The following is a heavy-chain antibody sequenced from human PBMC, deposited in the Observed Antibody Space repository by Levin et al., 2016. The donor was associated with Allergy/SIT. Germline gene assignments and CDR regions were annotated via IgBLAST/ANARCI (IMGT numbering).Heavy chain of an antibody. CDR3: AKDRHGVGTTTFYYGMDV. Sequence: VRQAPGKGLEWVAVISYAGSNKYYADSVKGRFTISRDNSKNTLYLQMNSLRAEDTAVYYCAKDRHGVGTTTFYYGMDVWGQGTTVTVSS. J-gene: IGHJ6*02. D-gene: IGHD1-26*01. CDR2: ISYAGSNK. V-gene: IGHV3-30*18.